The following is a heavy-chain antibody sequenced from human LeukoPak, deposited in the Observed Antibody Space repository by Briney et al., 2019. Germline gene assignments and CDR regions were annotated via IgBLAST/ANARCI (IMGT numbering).Heavy chain of an antibody. J-gene: IGHJ4*02. CDR3: ASPGYSSSWYYFDY. V-gene: IGHV3-30-3*01. CDR1: GFTFSSYA. Sequence: GGSLRLSCAASGFTFSSYAMHWVRQAPGKGLEWVAVISYDGSNKYYADSVKGRFTISRDNSKNTLYLQMNSLRAEDTAVYYCASPGYSSSWYYFDYWGQGTLVTVCS. CDR2: ISYDGSNK. D-gene: IGHD6-13*01.